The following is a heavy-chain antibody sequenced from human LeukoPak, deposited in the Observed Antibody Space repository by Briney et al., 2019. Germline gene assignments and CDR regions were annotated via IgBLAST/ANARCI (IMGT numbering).Heavy chain of an antibody. V-gene: IGHV3-11*06. CDR3: ARDRGCTNGVCYTAFDI. CDR2: ISSSSSYT. Sequence: GGSLRLSCAASGFSFSDYYMSWIRQAPGKGLERVSYISSSSSYTNYADSVKGRFTSSRDNAKNSLYLQMNSLRAEDTAVYYCARDRGCTNGVCYTAFDIWGQGTMVTVSS. CDR1: GFSFSDYY. J-gene: IGHJ3*02. D-gene: IGHD2-8*01.